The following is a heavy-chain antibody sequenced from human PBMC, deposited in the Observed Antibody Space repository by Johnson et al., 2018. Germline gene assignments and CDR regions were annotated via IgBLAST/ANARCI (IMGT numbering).Heavy chain of an antibody. Sequence: VQLVQSGGGLVQPGGSLRLTCAASGFTFSNYAMIWVRQAPGEGLDWVSAIGGSGSSTFYADSVKGRFTISRDNSKNTLYLQMNSLRADDTAVYYCAKRMSPTTLRWEAFDIWGQGTMVTGSS. D-gene: IGHD2-2*01. V-gene: IGHV3-23*04. CDR1: GFTFSNYA. J-gene: IGHJ3*02. CDR2: IGGSGSST. CDR3: AKRMSPTTLRWEAFDI.